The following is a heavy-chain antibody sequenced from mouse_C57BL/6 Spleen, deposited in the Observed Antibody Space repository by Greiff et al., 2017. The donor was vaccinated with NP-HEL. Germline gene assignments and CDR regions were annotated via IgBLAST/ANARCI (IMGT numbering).Heavy chain of an antibody. CDR2: IYPRDGST. CDR3: ARCPKFRIYYYGSSLYWYFDV. J-gene: IGHJ1*03. CDR1: GYTFTSYD. Sequence: QVQLQQSGPELVKPGASVKLSCKASGYTFTSYDINWVKQRPGQGLEWIGWIYPRDGSTKYNEKFKGKATLTVDTSSSTAYMELHSLTSEDSAVYFCARCPKFRIYYYGSSLYWYFDVWGTGTTVTVSS. V-gene: IGHV1-85*01. D-gene: IGHD1-1*01.